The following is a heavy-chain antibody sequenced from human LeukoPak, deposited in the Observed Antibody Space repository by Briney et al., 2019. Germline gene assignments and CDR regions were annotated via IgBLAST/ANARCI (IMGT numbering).Heavy chain of an antibody. D-gene: IGHD2-15*01. CDR2: IIPIFGTA. V-gene: IGHV1-69*13. J-gene: IGHJ5*02. CDR1: GGTFSSYA. Sequence: SVKVSCKASGGTFSSYAISWVRQAPGQGLDWMGGIIPIFGTANYAQKFQGRVTITADESTSTAYMELSSLRAEDTAVYYCARDFVDGYCSGGSCHNWFDPWGQGTLVTVSS. CDR3: ARDFVDGYCSGGSCHNWFDP.